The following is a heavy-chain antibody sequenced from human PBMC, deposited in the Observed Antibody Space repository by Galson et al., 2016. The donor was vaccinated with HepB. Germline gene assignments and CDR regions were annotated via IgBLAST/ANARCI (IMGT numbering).Heavy chain of an antibody. CDR2: ISPYGGST. D-gene: IGHD4-17*01. CDR1: GFTFNTYA. J-gene: IGHJ4*02. CDR3: AKHPRGDYVDYVDS. Sequence: SLRLSCAASGFTFNTYAMSWVRQVPGKGLEWVSGISPYGGSTNYADSVKGRFTISRDNSKNTLFLQVDSLTVEDTAIYSCAKHPRGDYVDYVDSWGQGTLVTVSP. V-gene: IGHV3-23*01.